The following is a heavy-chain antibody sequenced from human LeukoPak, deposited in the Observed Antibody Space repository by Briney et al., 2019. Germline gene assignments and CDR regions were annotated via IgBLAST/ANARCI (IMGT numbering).Heavy chain of an antibody. CDR1: GFTFSAFA. Sequence: GGSLRLSCAASGFTFSAFATTWVRQAPGKGLEWVSTITDDGYNTYSADSVKGRITFSRDNSKNTLSLQLRSLRAEDTAVYYCAKDGLQSSEWLPPLNSWGQGTLVTVSS. V-gene: IGHV3-23*01. D-gene: IGHD3-3*01. CDR2: ITDDGYNT. J-gene: IGHJ4*02. CDR3: AKDGLQSSEWLPPLNS.